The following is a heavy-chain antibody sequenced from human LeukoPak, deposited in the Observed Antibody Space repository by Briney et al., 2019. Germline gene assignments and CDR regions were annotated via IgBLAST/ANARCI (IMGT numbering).Heavy chain of an antibody. CDR3: ASQQFSGPYDAIDI. J-gene: IGHJ3*02. CDR2: IYYSGST. CDR1: GGSISSGGYY. D-gene: IGHD4-11*01. Sequence: PSETLSLTCTVSGGSISSGGYYWSWIRQHPGKGLEWIGYIYYSGSTNYNPSLKSRVTISVDTSKNQFSLKLSSVTAADTAVYYCASQQFSGPYDAIDIWGQGTMVTVSS. V-gene: IGHV4-61*08.